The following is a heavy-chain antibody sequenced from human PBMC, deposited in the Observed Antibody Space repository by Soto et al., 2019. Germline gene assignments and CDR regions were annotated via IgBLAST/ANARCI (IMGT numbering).Heavy chain of an antibody. V-gene: IGHV3-30-3*01. Sequence: GGSLRLSCAASGFTFSSYAMHWVRQAPGKGLEWVAVISYDGSNKYYADSVKGRFTISRDNSKNTLYLQMNSLRAEDTAVYYCASLAPIVVVITDYWGQGTLVTSPQ. J-gene: IGHJ4*02. CDR1: GFTFSSYA. CDR2: ISYDGSNK. CDR3: ASLAPIVVVITDY. D-gene: IGHD3-22*01.